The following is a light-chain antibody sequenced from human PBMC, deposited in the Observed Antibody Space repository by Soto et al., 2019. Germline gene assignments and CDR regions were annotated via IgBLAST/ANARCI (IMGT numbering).Light chain of an antibody. CDR2: EVT. V-gene: IGLV2-14*01. Sequence: QSALTQPASVSGSPGQSITISCTGTSSDVGGYKYVSWYQQHPGKAPKLIIYEVTNRPSGVSDRFSGSKSGNTASLTISGLQAEDEADYYCTSYTTDTTRVFGGGTNLTVL. J-gene: IGLJ3*02. CDR1: SSDVGGYKY. CDR3: TSYTTDTTRV.